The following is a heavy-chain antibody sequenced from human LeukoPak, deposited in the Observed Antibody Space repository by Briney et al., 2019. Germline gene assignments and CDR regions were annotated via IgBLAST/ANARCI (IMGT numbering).Heavy chain of an antibody. CDR3: ARAPDGYCGGDCFFDY. CDR2: ISSSSSYI. V-gene: IGHV3-21*01. CDR1: GFTFSSYS. D-gene: IGHD2-21*01. J-gene: IGHJ4*02. Sequence: KAGGSLRLSCAASGFTFSSYSMNWVRQAPGKGLEWVSSISSSSSYIYCADSVKGRFTISRDNAKNSLYLQMNSLRAEDTAVYYCARAPDGYCGGDCFFDYWGQGTLVTVSS.